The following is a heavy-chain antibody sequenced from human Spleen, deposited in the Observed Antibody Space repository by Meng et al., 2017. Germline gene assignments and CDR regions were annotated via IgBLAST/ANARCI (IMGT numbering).Heavy chain of an antibody. Sequence: QVQLVQSGAEVKKPGASVKVSRNASGYTFSRYASYGSGWVRQAPGQGLEWMGWISSYMGNTNYAQKFQGRVTMTAETSTSTAYMELRSLRSDDTAVYYCARDSNGIASALRTWGQGTLVTVSS. D-gene: IGHD6-13*01. J-gene: IGHJ5*02. CDR3: ARDSNGIASALRT. V-gene: IGHV1-18*01. CDR2: ISSYMGNT. CDR1: GYTFSRYASYG.